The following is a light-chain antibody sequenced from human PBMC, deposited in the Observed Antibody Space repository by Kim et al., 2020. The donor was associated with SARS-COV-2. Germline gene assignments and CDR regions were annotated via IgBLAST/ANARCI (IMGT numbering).Light chain of an antibody. Sequence: QSALTQPASVSGSPGQSITISCTGTSSDVGGYQYVTWYQQHPGKAPKLLICDVTNRPSGVSNRFSGSKSGNTASLTISGLQAEDEADYYCSSYAGSSALVFGGGTKLTVL. CDR2: DVT. CDR3: SSYAGSSALV. J-gene: IGLJ3*02. V-gene: IGLV2-14*03. CDR1: SSDVGGYQY.